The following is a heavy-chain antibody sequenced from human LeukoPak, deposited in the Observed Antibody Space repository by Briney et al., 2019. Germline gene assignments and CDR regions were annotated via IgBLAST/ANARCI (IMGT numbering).Heavy chain of an antibody. CDR2: IDWDDDK. D-gene: IGHD3-3*01. CDR3: AHSLLRFLEAFDV. J-gene: IGHJ3*01. V-gene: IGHV2-70*12. Sequence: SGPTLVNPTQTLTLTCTFSGFSLSTSGMCVSWIRQPPGKALEWLARIDWDDDKYYSTSLKTRLTISKDTSKNQVVLIMTNMDPVDTATYYCAHSLLRFLEAFDVWGQGTLVTVSS. CDR1: GFSLSTSGMC.